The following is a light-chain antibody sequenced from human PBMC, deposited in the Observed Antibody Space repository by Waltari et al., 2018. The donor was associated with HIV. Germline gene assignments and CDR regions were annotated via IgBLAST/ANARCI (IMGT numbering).Light chain of an antibody. V-gene: IGKV1-5*03. J-gene: IGKJ1*01. Sequence: DIQMTQSPSTLSASVGDRVTITCRPSQSISSWLAWYQQKPGKAPNLLIYKASSLESGVPSRFSGSGSGTEFTLTISSLQPDDFATYYCQHYNSYPWTFGQGTKVEIK. CDR3: QHYNSYPWT. CDR1: QSISSW. CDR2: KAS.